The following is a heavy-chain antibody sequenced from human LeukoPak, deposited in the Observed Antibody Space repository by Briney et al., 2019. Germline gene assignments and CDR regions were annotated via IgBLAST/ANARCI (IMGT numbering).Heavy chain of an antibody. V-gene: IGHV3-33*01. CDR3: ARSQFNYYDSSGYLVFDY. J-gene: IGHJ4*02. Sequence: GRCLRLSCAASGFTFSSYGMHWVRQAPGKGLEWVAVIWYDGSNKYYADSVKGRFTISRDNSKNTLYLQMNSLRAEDTAVYYCARSQFNYYDSSGYLVFDYWGQGTLVTVSS. CDR2: IWYDGSNK. D-gene: IGHD3-22*01. CDR1: GFTFSSYG.